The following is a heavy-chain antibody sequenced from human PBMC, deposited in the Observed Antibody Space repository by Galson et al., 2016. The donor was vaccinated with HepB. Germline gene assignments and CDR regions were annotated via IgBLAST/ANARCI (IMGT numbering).Heavy chain of an antibody. Sequence: TLSLTCNVSGVSIRSGGYYWSWIRQHPGKGLEWIGNIFYSGATEYNPSLKSRVTISVDTSKNQFSLKLSSVTAAATAIYFCARDHPLYGDFSAFDIWGPGTMVPVSS. CDR2: IFYSGAT. CDR1: GVSIRSGGYY. J-gene: IGHJ3*02. D-gene: IGHD4-17*01. V-gene: IGHV4-31*03. CDR3: ARDHPLYGDFSAFDI.